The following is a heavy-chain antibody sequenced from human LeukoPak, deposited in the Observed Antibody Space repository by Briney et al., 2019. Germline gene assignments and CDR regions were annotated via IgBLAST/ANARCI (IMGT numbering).Heavy chain of an antibody. Sequence: AGSLRLSCAASGFTVSSNYMSWVRQAPGKGLEWVSVIYSGGSTYYADSVKGRFTISRDNSKNTLYLQMNSLRAEDTAVYYCASEGDILTGYYIYYYGMDVWGQGTTVTVSS. D-gene: IGHD3-9*01. CDR3: ASEGDILTGYYIYYYGMDV. CDR1: GFTVSSNY. V-gene: IGHV3-66*01. CDR2: IYSGGST. J-gene: IGHJ6*02.